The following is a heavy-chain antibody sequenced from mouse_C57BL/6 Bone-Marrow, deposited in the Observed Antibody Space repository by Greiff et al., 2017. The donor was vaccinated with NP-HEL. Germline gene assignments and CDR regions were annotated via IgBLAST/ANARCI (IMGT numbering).Heavy chain of an antibody. CDR2: IWSGGST. V-gene: IGHV2-2*01. Sequence: VQLQQSGPGLVQPSQSLSITCTVSGFSLTSYGVHWVRQSPGKGLEWLGVIWSGGSTDYNAAFISRLSISKDNSKSQVFFKMNSLQADDTAIYYCARKGGYSNYREYYFDYWGQGTTLTVSS. CDR1: GFSLTSYG. CDR3: ARKGGYSNYREYYFDY. J-gene: IGHJ2*01. D-gene: IGHD2-5*01.